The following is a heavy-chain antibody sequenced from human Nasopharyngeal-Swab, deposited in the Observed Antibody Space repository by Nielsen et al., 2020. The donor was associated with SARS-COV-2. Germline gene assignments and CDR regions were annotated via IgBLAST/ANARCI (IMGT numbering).Heavy chain of an antibody. V-gene: IGHV3-13*01. CDR3: ARGGGFCTSCYGVDY. J-gene: IGHJ4*02. D-gene: IGHD2-2*01. CDR2: IGTAGDT. Sequence: GESLKISCAASGFTFSSYAMHWVRQAPGKGLEWVSAIGTAGDTYYPASVKGRFTISRDNSKSTLYLQMNSLRVEDTAVYYCARGGGFCTSCYGVDYWGQGTLVTVSS. CDR1: GFTFSSYA.